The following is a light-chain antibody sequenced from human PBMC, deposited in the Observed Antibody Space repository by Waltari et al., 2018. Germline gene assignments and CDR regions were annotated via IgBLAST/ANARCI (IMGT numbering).Light chain of an antibody. V-gene: IGKV3-20*01. CDR1: QSVSRT. CDR3: QHYVRLPAT. Sequence: EIVLTQSPGTLSLSPRERATLSCRASQSVSRTLAWYQQKPGQAPRLLIYGASTRATGIPERFSGGGSGTDFSLTINRLEPEDFAVYYCQHYVRLPATFGQGTKVEIK. CDR2: GAS. J-gene: IGKJ1*01.